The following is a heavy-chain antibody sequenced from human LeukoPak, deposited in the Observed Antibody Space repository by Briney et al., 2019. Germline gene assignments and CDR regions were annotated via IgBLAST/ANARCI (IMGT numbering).Heavy chain of an antibody. Sequence: SETLSLTCAVSGYSISSGYYWSWIRQPPGKGLEWIGYIYYSGSTNYNPSLKSRVTISVDTSKNQFSLKLSSVTAADTAVYYCARESYDILTGYYIDYWGQGTLVTVSS. CDR3: ARESYDILTGYYIDY. CDR1: GYSISSGYY. J-gene: IGHJ4*02. CDR2: IYYSGST. V-gene: IGHV4-61*01. D-gene: IGHD3-9*01.